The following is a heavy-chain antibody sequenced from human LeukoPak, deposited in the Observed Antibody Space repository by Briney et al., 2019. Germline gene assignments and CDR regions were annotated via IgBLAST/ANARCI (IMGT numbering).Heavy chain of an antibody. J-gene: IGHJ4*02. Sequence: GGSLRLSCAASGLTFRSFALSWVRQAPGKGLEWVSAISGSGGSTYYADSVKGRFTISRDNSKNTLYLQMNSLRAEDTAVYYCAKGDPDSGIYRQVDYWGQGTLVTVSS. CDR1: GLTFRSFA. CDR3: AKGDPDSGIYRQVDY. V-gene: IGHV3-23*01. D-gene: IGHD1-26*01. CDR2: ISGSGGST.